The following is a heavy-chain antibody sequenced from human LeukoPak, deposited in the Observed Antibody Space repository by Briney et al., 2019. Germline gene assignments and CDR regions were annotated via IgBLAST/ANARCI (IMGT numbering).Heavy chain of an antibody. Sequence: PGRSLRLSCAASGFTFSSYGMHWVRQAPGKGLVWVSRINTDGSSTNYADSVKGRFTISRDNAKKTLYLQMNSLTAEDAAVYYCARGQTYYDDSTGYHYYAFDMWGQGTMVTVSS. V-gene: IGHV3-74*01. CDR1: GFTFSSYG. D-gene: IGHD3-9*01. CDR2: INTDGSST. J-gene: IGHJ3*02. CDR3: ARGQTYYDDSTGYHYYAFDM.